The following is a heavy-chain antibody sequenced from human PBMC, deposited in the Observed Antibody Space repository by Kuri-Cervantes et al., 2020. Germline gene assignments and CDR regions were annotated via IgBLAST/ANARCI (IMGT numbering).Heavy chain of an antibody. V-gene: IGHV4-61*01. CDR3: AREGSRGVGY. J-gene: IGHJ4*02. Sequence: SETLSLTCTVSGGSVSSGSYYWSWIRQPPGKGLEWIGYIYYSGGTNYNPSLKSRVTISVDTSKNQFSLKLSSVTAADTAVYYCAREGSRGVGYWGQGTLVTVSS. D-gene: IGHD3-10*01. CDR1: GGSVSSGSYY. CDR2: IYYSGGT.